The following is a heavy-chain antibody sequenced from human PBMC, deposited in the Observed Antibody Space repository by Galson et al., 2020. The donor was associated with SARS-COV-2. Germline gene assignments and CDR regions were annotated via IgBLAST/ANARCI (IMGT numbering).Heavy chain of an antibody. CDR3: AGGALFGVVITAYWFDP. V-gene: IGHV4-39*07. D-gene: IGHD3-3*01. Sequence: SETLSLTCTVSGGSISSGGYYWSWIRQHPGKGLEWNGSIYYSGSTYYNPSLKSRVTISVDTSKNQFSLKLSSVTAADTAVYYCAGGALFGVVITAYWFDPCGQGTLVTVSS. CDR2: IYYSGST. CDR1: GGSISSGGYY. J-gene: IGHJ5*02.